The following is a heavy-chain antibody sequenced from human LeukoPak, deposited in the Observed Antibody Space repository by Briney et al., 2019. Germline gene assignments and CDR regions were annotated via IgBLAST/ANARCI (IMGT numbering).Heavy chain of an antibody. D-gene: IGHD2-2*01. Sequence: GGSLRLSCAASGFTFTTHWMSWVRQAPEKGLEWVANIKQDGSDKHYLESVKGRFTISRDNAKNSLYLQMNSLRAEDTAVYYCARLSDTEGSSTSYRASDIWGQGTLVTVSS. V-gene: IGHV3-7*01. CDR2: IKQDGSDK. J-gene: IGHJ3*02. CDR1: GFTFTTHW. CDR3: ARLSDTEGSSTSYRASDI.